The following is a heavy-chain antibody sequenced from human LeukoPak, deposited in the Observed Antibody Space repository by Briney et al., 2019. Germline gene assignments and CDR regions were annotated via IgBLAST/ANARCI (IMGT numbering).Heavy chain of an antibody. CDR3: AREALTGSDASDI. Sequence: PGGSLRLSCAASGFTFSSYEMNWVRQAPGKGLEWVSYISSSGSTIYYADSVKGRFTISRDNSKNTLYLQMNSLRAEDTAVYYCAREALTGSDASDIWGQGTMVTVSS. CDR2: ISSSGSTI. D-gene: IGHD7-27*01. CDR1: GFTFSSYE. J-gene: IGHJ3*02. V-gene: IGHV3-48*03.